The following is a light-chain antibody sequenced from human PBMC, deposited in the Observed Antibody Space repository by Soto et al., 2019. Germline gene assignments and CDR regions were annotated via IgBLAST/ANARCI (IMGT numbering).Light chain of an antibody. CDR3: REDSSGPA. J-gene: IGKJ4*01. CDR2: AAS. V-gene: IGKV1-27*01. Sequence: DIQMTQSPSSLSASVGDRVTITCRASQGISNYLAWYQQIPGKVPKLLISAASTLQSGVPSRFSGSGAGGEFTLTISGRRPGGVAACYGREDSSGPAFGGGAKVEIE. CDR1: QGISNY.